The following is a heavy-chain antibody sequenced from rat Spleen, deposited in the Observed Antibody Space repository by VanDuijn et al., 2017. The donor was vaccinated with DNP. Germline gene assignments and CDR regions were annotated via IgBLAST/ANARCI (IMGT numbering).Heavy chain of an antibody. D-gene: IGHD4-3*01. V-gene: IGHV5-25*01. CDR3: ARDGFGVGAMDA. J-gene: IGHJ4*01. Sequence: EVQLVESGGGLVQPGRSVKLSCAASGLTFSHSDLAWVRQAPTKGLEWVASITSSDGNTYYRDSVRGRFTISRDNGESSLYLQMNSLQTEDIATYYCARDGFGVGAMDAWGQGTSVTVSS. CDR1: GLTFSHSD. CDR2: ITSSDGNT.